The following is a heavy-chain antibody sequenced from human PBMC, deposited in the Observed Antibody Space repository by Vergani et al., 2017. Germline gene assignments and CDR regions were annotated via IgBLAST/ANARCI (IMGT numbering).Heavy chain of an antibody. Sequence: QLQLQESGPGLVKPSETLSLTCTVSGGSISSSSYYWGWIRQPPGKGLEWIGSIYYSGSTYYNPSLKSRVTISVDTSKNQFSLKLSSVTAADTAVYYCARHPHPNRESHYPFDYGGQGTLVTVSS. D-gene: IGHD3-10*01. V-gene: IGHV4-39*01. CDR3: ARHPHPNRESHYPFDY. CDR1: GGSISSSSYY. J-gene: IGHJ4*02. CDR2: IYYSGST.